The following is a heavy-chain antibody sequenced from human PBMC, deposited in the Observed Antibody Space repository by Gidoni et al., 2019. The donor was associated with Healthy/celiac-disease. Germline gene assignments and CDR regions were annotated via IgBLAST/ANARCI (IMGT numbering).Heavy chain of an antibody. CDR2: ISSSSSYI. J-gene: IGHJ6*02. Sequence: EVQLVESGGGLVKPGGSLRLSCAASGFTFSSYSMHWVRQAPGKGLDWVSSISSSSSYIYYADSVKGRFTISRDNAKTSLYLQMNSLRAEDTAVYYCARDGEPRWFGELGPSGMDVWGQGTTVTVSS. D-gene: IGHD3-10*01. V-gene: IGHV3-21*01. CDR3: ARDGEPRWFGELGPSGMDV. CDR1: GFTFSSYS.